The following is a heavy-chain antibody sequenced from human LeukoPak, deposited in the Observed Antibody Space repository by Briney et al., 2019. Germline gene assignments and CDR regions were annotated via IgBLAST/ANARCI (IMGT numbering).Heavy chain of an antibody. CDR1: GGTLSSYA. V-gene: IGHV1-69*06. D-gene: IGHD3-22*01. Sequence: GASVKVSCKASGGTLSSYAISWVRQAPGQGLEWMGGIIPIFGTANYAQKFQGRVTITADKSTSTAYMELSSLRSEDTAVYYCARTYYYDSSGYYYSGGAFDIWGQGTMVTVSS. CDR2: IIPIFGTA. J-gene: IGHJ3*02. CDR3: ARTYYYDSSGYYYSGGAFDI.